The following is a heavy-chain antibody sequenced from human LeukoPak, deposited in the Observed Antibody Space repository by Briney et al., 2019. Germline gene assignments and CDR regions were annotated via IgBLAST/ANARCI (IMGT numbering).Heavy chain of an antibody. Sequence: SETLSLTXTVSGGSIRSYYWSWIRQPPGKGLGWLAYISDTGTTNYNPSLKSRVTISVDTSKNQFSLKLISVTAADTAVYYCARGHLYIAAAFDYWGQGTLVTVSS. D-gene: IGHD6-13*01. J-gene: IGHJ4*02. CDR3: ARGHLYIAAAFDY. CDR2: ISDTGTT. V-gene: IGHV4-59*01. CDR1: GGSIRSYY.